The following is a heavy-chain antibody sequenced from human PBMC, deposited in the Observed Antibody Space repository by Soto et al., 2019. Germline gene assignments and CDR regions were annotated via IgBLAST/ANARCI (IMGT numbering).Heavy chain of an antibody. Sequence: QVQLVQSGAEVKKPGSSVKVSCKASGGTFSTYAINWLRQAPGQGLEWMGDIIPMFDNSNYAQKFQGRVTITADDSTSTAYMEVSSLRSEDTAVYYCAREAKVHTPVFGFWGQGTLVTVSS. CDR2: IIPMFDNS. CDR1: GGTFSTYA. J-gene: IGHJ4*02. CDR3: AREAKVHTPVFGF. V-gene: IGHV1-69*01. D-gene: IGHD2-2*01.